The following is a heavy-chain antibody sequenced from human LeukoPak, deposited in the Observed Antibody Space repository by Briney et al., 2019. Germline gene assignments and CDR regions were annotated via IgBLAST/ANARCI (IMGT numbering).Heavy chain of an antibody. V-gene: IGHV3-30*18. CDR3: AKNAHYQGYSYGGIDY. J-gene: IGHJ4*02. CDR1: GFTFSSYG. CDR2: ISYDGSDK. D-gene: IGHD5-18*01. Sequence: GGSLRLSCAASGFTFSSYGMRWVRQAPGNGLEWVAVISYDGSDKYSADSVKGRFTISRDNSKNTLYLQMNSLRAEDTAVYYCAKNAHYQGYSYGGIDYWGQGTLVTVSS.